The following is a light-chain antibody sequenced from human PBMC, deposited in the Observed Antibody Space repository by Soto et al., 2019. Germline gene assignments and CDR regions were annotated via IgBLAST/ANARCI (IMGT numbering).Light chain of an antibody. J-gene: IGKJ4*01. Sequence: VVTGCRAIMPVSPGEGVPLSCMASQGIGDTLAWYQHKPGQTPRLLIYDTSTRATGVPARFSGSRSGPEFTLTIYSLQSEDFAIYYCQPYTHRPLTFGGGIKVHI. CDR3: QPYTHRPLT. CDR2: DTS. V-gene: IGKV3-15*01. CDR1: QGIGDT.